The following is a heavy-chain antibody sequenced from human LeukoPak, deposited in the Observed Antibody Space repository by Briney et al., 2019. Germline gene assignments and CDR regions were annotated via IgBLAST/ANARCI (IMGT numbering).Heavy chain of an antibody. CDR2: IYYTGST. J-gene: IGHJ4*02. CDR3: ARFSQYYDSPTHYLDY. D-gene: IGHD2/OR15-2a*01. CDR1: GGSINNYY. Sequence: SETLSLTCTVSGGSINNYYWSWVWQPPGAGLEWLAYIYYTGSTNYNPSLKTRLTISVDTSKNQFSLRLNSVTAADTAVYYCARFSQYYDSPTHYLDYWGQGILVTVSS. V-gene: IGHV4-59*08.